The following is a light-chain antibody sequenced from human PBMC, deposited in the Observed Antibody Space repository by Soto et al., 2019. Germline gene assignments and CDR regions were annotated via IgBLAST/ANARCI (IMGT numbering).Light chain of an antibody. CDR1: QNINTF. CDR2: LAS. J-gene: IGKJ1*01. Sequence: DILMTQFPSSLSASVGDRVTLTCRASQNINTFLAWYQQKPGKAPKLLVFLASNLPLGVPSRFTGGGSGTEFTLTINSLQPDDFGTYYCIQSHVLSTFGPGTKVEVK. V-gene: IGKV1-5*03. CDR3: IQSHVLST.